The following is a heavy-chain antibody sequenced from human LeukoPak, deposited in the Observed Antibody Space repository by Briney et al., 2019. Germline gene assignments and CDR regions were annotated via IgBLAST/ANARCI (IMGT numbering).Heavy chain of an antibody. Sequence: GGSLRLSCAASGFTFTSYTMNWVRQSPGKGLEWVSSITGNGDIINYADSVKGRFTISRDNSKNSLYLQLNSLIAEDTAFYYCANSYTDTWFYFDHWGQGTLVTVSS. CDR1: GFTFTSYT. CDR2: ITGNGDII. V-gene: IGHV3-21*01. CDR3: ANSYTDTWFYFDH. J-gene: IGHJ4*02. D-gene: IGHD2-2*02.